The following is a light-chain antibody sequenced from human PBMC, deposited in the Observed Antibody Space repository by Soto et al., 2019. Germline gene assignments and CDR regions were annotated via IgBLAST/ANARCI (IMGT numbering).Light chain of an antibody. V-gene: IGLV2-23*02. J-gene: IGLJ2*01. CDR1: SSDVGSYNL. CDR3: CSYAGSSTSVV. Sequence: QSVLTQPASGSGSPGQSITISCTGTSSDVGSYNLVSWYQQHPGKAPKLMIYEVSKRPSGVSNRFSGSKSGNTASLTISGLQAEDEADYYCCSYAGSSTSVVFGGGTKLTVL. CDR2: EVS.